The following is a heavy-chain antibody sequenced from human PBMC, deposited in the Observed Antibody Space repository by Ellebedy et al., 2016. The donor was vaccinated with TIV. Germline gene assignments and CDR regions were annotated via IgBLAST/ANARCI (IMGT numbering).Heavy chain of an antibody. V-gene: IGHV3-53*01. CDR2: IYRVGTT. CDR3: ARSWEWSTSKADS. Sequence: GESLKISXAASWFTVSHNYMGWVRQAPGKGLEWVSIIYRVGTTLYADSVRGRFTISRDSFKNTLHLQMSNLRVEDTATYYCARSWEWSTSKADSWGQGTPVTVSS. D-gene: IGHD1-26*01. J-gene: IGHJ4*02. CDR1: WFTVSHNY.